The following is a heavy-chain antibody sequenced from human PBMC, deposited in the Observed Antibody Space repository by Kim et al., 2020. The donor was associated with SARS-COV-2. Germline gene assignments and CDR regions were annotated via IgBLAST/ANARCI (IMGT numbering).Heavy chain of an antibody. CDR2: IRSKANTYAT. CDR1: GFTFSGYG. CDR3: ARHVSSIGGSCYSFD. Sequence: GGSLRLSCAASGFTFSGYGMHWVRQASGKGLEWVARIRSKANTYATAYAASVIGRFTISRDDSKNTAYLQMESVKNAATAVYYCARHVSSIGGSCYSFD. J-gene: IGHJ4*01. D-gene: IGHD2-15*01. V-gene: IGHV3-73*01.